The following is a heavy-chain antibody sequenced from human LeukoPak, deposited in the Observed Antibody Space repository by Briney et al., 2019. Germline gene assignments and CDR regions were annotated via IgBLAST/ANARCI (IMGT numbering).Heavy chain of an antibody. CDR2: KSYDGSNK. CDR1: GFTFSSYA. CDR3: ARDRIVGATIRYYFDY. J-gene: IGHJ4*02. Sequence: GRSLRLSCAASGFTFSSYAMHWVRQAPGKGLEWVAVKSYDGSNKYYADSVKGRFTISRDNSKNTLYLQMNSLRAEDTAVYYCARDRIVGATIRYYFDYWGQGTLVTASS. D-gene: IGHD1-26*01. V-gene: IGHV3-30*04.